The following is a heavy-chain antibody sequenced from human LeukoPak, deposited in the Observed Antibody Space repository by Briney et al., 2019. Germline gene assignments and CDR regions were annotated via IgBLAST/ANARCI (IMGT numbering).Heavy chain of an antibody. CDR3: ASYDGYSQVRGDY. CDR2: VSRSGSII. D-gene: IGHD5-18*01. J-gene: IGHJ4*02. Sequence: GGSLRLSCAASGFTFSSYEMNWVRQAPGKGLEWVSYVSRSGSIIHYADSVKGRFTISRDNAKNSLYLQMSSLRVEDTAVYYCASYDGYSQVRGDYWGQGTLVTVSS. V-gene: IGHV3-48*03. CDR1: GFTFSSYE.